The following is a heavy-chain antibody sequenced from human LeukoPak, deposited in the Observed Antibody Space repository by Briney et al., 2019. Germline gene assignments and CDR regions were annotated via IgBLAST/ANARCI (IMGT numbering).Heavy chain of an antibody. CDR1: GFTFDDYA. D-gene: IGHD3-10*01. J-gene: IGHJ4*02. CDR2: ISWNSGSI. Sequence: GGSLRLSCAASGFTFDDYAMHWVRQAPGKGLEWVSGISWNSGSIGYADSVKGRFTISRDNAKNSLYLQMNSLRAENTALYYCAKDIRELGEFPDYWGQGTLVTVSS. V-gene: IGHV3-9*01. CDR3: AKDIRELGEFPDY.